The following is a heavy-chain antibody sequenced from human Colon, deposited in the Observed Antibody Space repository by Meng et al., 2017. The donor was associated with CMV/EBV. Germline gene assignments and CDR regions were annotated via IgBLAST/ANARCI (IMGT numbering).Heavy chain of an antibody. CDR1: GYSFSSYW. V-gene: IGHV5-51*01. CDR2: INPDNSDT. Sequence: GGSLRLSCKGSGYSFSSYWIAWVRQMPGKGLEWLGSINPDNSDTRYSPSVQGQVTISADKSITTAYLQWSSLKASDTAMYYCARLSHYYGSGSYYKDYYYGMDVWGQGTTVTVSS. D-gene: IGHD3-10*01. J-gene: IGHJ6*02. CDR3: ARLSHYYGSGSYYKDYYYGMDV.